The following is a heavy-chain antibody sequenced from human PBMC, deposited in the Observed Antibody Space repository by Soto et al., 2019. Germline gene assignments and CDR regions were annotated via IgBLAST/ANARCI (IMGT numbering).Heavy chain of an antibody. CDR2: INPSGGST. J-gene: IGHJ1*01. CDR1: GYTFTGYY. Sequence: ASVKVSCKASGYTFTGYYMHWVRQAPGQGLEWMGWINPSGGSTSYAQKFQGRVTMTRDTSTSTVYMELSSLRSEDTAVYYCARAQGSMAPYFQHWGQGTLVTVSS. V-gene: IGHV1-46*01. D-gene: IGHD1-26*01. CDR3: ARAQGSMAPYFQH.